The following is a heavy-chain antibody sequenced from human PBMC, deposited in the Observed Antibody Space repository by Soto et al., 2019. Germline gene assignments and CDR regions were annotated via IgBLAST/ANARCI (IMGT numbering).Heavy chain of an antibody. CDR1: GFTFSSYA. CDR3: AKFPRHYYDSSGYGDY. J-gene: IGHJ4*02. CDR2: ISGSGGST. V-gene: IGHV3-23*01. Sequence: EVQLLESGGGLVQPGGSLRLSCAASGFTFSSYAMSWVRQAPGKGLEWVSAISGSGGSTYYADSVKGRFTISRDNSKNSLYLQTNRLIAEDTAVYYCAKFPRHYYDSSGYGDYWGQGTLVTVSS. D-gene: IGHD3-22*01.